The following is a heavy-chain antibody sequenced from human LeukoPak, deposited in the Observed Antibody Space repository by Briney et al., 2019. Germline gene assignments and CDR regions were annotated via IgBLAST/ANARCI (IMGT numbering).Heavy chain of an antibody. D-gene: IGHD3-22*01. CDR1: GGSISSYY. CDR3: ARADSPHYYDSSTYFDY. V-gene: IGHV4-59*01. Sequence: SQTLSLTCTVSGGSISSYYWSWIRQPPGKGLEWIGYIYYSGSTNYNPSLKSRVTISVDTSKNQFSLKLSSVTAADTAVYYCARADSPHYYDSSTYFDYWGQGTLVTVSS. CDR2: IYYSGST. J-gene: IGHJ4*02.